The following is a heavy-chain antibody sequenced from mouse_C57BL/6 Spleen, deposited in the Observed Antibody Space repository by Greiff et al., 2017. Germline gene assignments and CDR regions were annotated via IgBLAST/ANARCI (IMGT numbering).Heavy chain of an antibody. CDR3: ARSTAQATLYAMDY. Sequence: EVQLQQSGPELVKPGASVTISCKASGYSFTDYNMNWVKQSNGKSLEWIGVINPNYGTTSYNQKFKGKATLTVDQSSSTAYMQLNSLTSEDSAVYYCARSTAQATLYAMDYWGQGTSVTVSS. D-gene: IGHD3-2*02. CDR1: GYSFTDYN. V-gene: IGHV1-39*01. J-gene: IGHJ4*01. CDR2: INPNYGTT.